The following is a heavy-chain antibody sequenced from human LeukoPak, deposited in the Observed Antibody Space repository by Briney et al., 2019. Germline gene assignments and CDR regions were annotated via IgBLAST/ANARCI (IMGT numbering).Heavy chain of an antibody. J-gene: IGHJ4*02. CDR3: ITLSDSPWGYYFEY. CDR1: GFTFSGSI. V-gene: IGHV3-73*01. CDR2: IRSKANSYAT. D-gene: IGHD7-27*01. Sequence: GGSLKLSCAASGFTFSGSIIHWVRQASGKGLEWVGRIRSKANSYATAYAASVKGRFTVSRDDSENAAYLQMNSLKTEDTAVYYCITLSDSPWGYYFEYWGQGILVTVSS.